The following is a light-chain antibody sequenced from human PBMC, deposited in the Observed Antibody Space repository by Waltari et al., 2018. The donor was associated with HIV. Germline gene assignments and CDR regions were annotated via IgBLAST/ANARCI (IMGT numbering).Light chain of an antibody. J-gene: IGKJ2*01. CDR1: QSVNTF. V-gene: IGKV3-11*01. Sequence: EVVLTQSPATLSLSPGERATLSCRASQSVNTFVAWFQQKPGQAPRLLIYDASNRATGIPTRFSGSGSGTDFTLTISSLEPEDFAVYYCQQFEKWPSYTFGQGTRLE. CDR2: DAS. CDR3: QQFEKWPSYT.